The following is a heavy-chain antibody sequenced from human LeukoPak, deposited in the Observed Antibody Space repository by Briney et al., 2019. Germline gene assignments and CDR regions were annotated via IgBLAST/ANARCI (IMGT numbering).Heavy chain of an antibody. J-gene: IGHJ6*02. Sequence: GRSLRLSCEASGVTFNNYGMHWVRHAPGKGLEWVTIISHEGSKKCYAHSVKGRFTISRDNSKNTLYLQMNRLTAEDTAVYYCAKKGGGAAAGYYYYYGMDVWGQGTTVTVSS. D-gene: IGHD6-13*01. CDR3: AKKGGGAAAGYYYYYGMDV. CDR1: GVTFNNYG. CDR2: ISHEGSKK. V-gene: IGHV3-30*18.